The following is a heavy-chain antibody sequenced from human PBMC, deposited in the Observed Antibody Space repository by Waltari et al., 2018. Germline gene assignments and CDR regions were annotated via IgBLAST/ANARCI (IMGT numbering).Heavy chain of an antibody. CDR2: KKEDGSAT. J-gene: IGHJ4*01. CDR1: GFSISKYW. Sequence: VLLVESGGGSVQPGGSLRLSCEVSGFSISKYWMNWIRQAPGKGTEWGANKKEDGSATFYGPSGEGRFSISRDNDKNSVYLQINNVRDEDTAVYYCASSRVFDFWGQGTLVVVSS. CDR3: ASSRVFDF. V-gene: IGHV3-7*01.